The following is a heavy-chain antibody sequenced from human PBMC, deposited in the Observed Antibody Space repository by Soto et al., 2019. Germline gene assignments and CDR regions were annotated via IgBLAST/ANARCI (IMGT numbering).Heavy chain of an antibody. D-gene: IGHD3-10*01. Sequence: QVQLVQSGAEVKKPGASVKVSCKASGYTFTSYGISWVRQAPGQGLEWMGWISAYNGNTNYAQKLQGRVTMTTDTSTSKAYMELRSVRSDDTAVYYCARGRITMVRGVRGYYYMDVWGKGTTVTVSS. CDR2: ISAYNGNT. CDR1: GYTFTSYG. V-gene: IGHV1-18*01. CDR3: ARGRITMVRGVRGYYYMDV. J-gene: IGHJ6*03.